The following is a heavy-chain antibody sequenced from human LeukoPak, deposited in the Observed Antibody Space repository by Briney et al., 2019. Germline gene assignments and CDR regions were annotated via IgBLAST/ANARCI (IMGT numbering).Heavy chain of an antibody. Sequence: QPGGSLRLSCAASGFPFSSYAMKWVRQAPGKGLEWLAVVLSDGSDQYYGDSVQGRFTVSRDNSKNTLYLQMDNLRFEDTAVYYCARVSRPGWFDYYYMDVWGKGTTVIVSS. V-gene: IGHV3-30*04. CDR2: VLSDGSDQ. CDR3: ARVSRPGWFDYYYMDV. CDR1: GFPFSSYA. J-gene: IGHJ6*03. D-gene: IGHD3-10*01.